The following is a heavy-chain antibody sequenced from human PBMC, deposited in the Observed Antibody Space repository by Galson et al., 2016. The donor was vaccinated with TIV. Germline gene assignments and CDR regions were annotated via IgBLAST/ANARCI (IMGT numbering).Heavy chain of an antibody. Sequence: SLRLSCAASGFTFSRFGMHWVRQAPGKGLEWVAVISYDGSNKYCADSVKGRLTISRDNSKNTLYLQMNSLRAEDTAVYYCAKDRDLYPPFMGTFDHWGQGTMVTVSS. V-gene: IGHV3-30*18. J-gene: IGHJ4*02. CDR3: AKDRDLYPPFMGTFDH. CDR1: GFTFSRFG. D-gene: IGHD7-27*01. CDR2: ISYDGSNK.